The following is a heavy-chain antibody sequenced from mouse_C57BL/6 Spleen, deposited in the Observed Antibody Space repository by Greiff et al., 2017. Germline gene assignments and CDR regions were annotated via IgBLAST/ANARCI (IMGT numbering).Heavy chain of an antibody. J-gene: IGHJ4*01. CDR2: INPNNGGT. V-gene: IGHV1-22*01. CDR3: AYLGDAMDY. CDR1: GYTFTDYN. Sequence: EVQLQQSGPELVKPGASVTMSCTASGYTFTDYNMHWVKQSHGKSLEWIGYINPNNGGTSYNQKFKGKATLTVNKSSSTAYMELRSLTSEESAVYYCAYLGDAMDYWGQGASVTVAS. D-gene: IGHD4-1*01.